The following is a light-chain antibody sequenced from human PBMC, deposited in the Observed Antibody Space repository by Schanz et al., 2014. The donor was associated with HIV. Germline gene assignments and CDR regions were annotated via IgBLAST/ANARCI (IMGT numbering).Light chain of an antibody. CDR2: GAS. Sequence: EIVLTQSPGTLSLSPGERATLSCRASQSVSSSYLAWYQQKPAQAPRLLIYGASSRATGIPVRFSGNGSGTDFTLTISRLEPEDSAVYYCQQYGSSPPYTFGQGTKLEIK. V-gene: IGKV3-20*01. CDR1: QSVSSSY. J-gene: IGKJ2*01. CDR3: QQYGSSPPYT.